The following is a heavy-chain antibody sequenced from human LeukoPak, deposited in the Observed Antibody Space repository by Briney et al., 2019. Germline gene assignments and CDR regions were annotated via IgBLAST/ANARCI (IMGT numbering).Heavy chain of an antibody. CDR2: ISYDGSNK. Sequence: GGSLRLSCAASGFTFSSYGMHWVRQAPGKGLEWVAVISYDGSNKYYADSVKGRFTISRDNSKNTLYLQMNSLRAEDTAVYYCARGRGIAAAGTVRRAFDIWGQGTMVTVSS. J-gene: IGHJ3*02. D-gene: IGHD6-13*01. CDR1: GFTFSSYG. CDR3: ARGRGIAAAGTVRRAFDI. V-gene: IGHV3-30*19.